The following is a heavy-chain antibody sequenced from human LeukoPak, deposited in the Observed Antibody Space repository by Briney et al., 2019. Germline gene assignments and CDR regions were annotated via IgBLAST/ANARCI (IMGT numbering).Heavy chain of an antibody. Sequence: KPSETLSLTCTVSGGSISSHYWSWIRQPPGKGLEWIGYIYYSGGTNYNPSLKSRVTISVDTSKNQFSLKLSSVTAADTAVYYCASGYSYGPFHWGQGTLVTVSS. CDR3: ASGYSYGPFH. CDR2: IYYSGGT. CDR1: GGSISSHY. V-gene: IGHV4-59*11. J-gene: IGHJ4*02. D-gene: IGHD5-18*01.